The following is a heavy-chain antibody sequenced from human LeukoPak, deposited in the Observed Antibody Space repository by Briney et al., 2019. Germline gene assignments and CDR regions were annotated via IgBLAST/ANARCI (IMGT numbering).Heavy chain of an antibody. CDR3: ASGSYYYDSSGYYYAY. Sequence: GGSLRLSCAASGFTFSSYEMNWVRQAPGKGLEWVSYISSSGSTIYYADSVKGRFTISRDNAKNSLYLQMNSLRAEDTAVYYCASGSYYYDSSGYYYAYWGQGTLVTVPS. CDR2: ISSSGSTI. CDR1: GFTFSSYE. J-gene: IGHJ4*02. D-gene: IGHD3-22*01. V-gene: IGHV3-48*03.